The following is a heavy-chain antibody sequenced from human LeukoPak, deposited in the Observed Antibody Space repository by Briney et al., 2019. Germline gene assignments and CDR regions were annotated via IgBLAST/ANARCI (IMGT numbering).Heavy chain of an antibody. CDR3: VKSGTWADFDS. V-gene: IGHV3-64D*09. CDR2: ISNKGGST. CDR1: GFTFSSYG. D-gene: IGHD1-26*01. J-gene: IGHJ4*02. Sequence: GGSLRLSCSASGFTFSSYGMHWVRQAPGKGLEYVSVISNKGGSTYYADSVKGRFTISRDNSKNTLHLQMSSLRADDTAVYYCVKSGTWADFDSWGQGTLVTVSS.